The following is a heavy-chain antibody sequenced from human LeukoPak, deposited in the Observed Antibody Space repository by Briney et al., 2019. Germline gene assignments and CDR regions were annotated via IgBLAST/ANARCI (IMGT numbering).Heavy chain of an antibody. CDR2: ISYDGSNK. CDR1: GFTFRSYA. Sequence: GGSLRLSCAASGFTFRSYAMHWVRQAPGKGLEWVAAISYDGSNKYYADSVKGRFTISRDNAKNSLYLQMNSLRAEDTAVYYCARRRYNWNAIDYWGQGTLVTVSS. V-gene: IGHV3-30-3*01. J-gene: IGHJ4*02. CDR3: ARRRYNWNAIDY. D-gene: IGHD1-20*01.